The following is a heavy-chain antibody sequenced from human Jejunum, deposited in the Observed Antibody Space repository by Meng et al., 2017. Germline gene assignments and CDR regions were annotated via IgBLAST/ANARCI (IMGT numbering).Heavy chain of an antibody. Sequence: GESLKISCAASGFTFNTYSMNWVRQAPGKGLEWVSSISSRSSYIYYADSVKGRFTISRDNAKNSLYLQMNSLRAEDTAVYYCARDHGQLWYDLYYFDYWGQGTLVTVSS. V-gene: IGHV3-21*01. D-gene: IGHD5-18*01. CDR3: ARDHGQLWYDLYYFDY. CDR2: ISSRSSYI. J-gene: IGHJ4*02. CDR1: GFTFNTYS.